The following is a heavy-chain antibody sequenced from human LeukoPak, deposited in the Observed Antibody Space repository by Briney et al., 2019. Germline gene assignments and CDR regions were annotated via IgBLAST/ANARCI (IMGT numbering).Heavy chain of an antibody. CDR1: GFTFSTYA. D-gene: IGHD2-2*01. J-gene: IGHJ6*02. V-gene: IGHV3-21*01. CDR2: ISSSSGNT. Sequence: PGGSLRLSCAASGFTFSTYAMNWVRQAPGKGLEGVSTISSSSGNTYYADPVKGRFTISRDHAKNSLYLQMNSLRAEDTAVYYCARDGYCSSTSCYFYYYYGMDVWGQGTTVTVSS. CDR3: ARDGYCSSTSCYFYYYYGMDV.